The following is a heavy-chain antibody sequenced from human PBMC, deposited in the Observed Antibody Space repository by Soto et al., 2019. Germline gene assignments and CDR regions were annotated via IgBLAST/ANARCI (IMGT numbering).Heavy chain of an antibody. Sequence: GGSLRLSCAASGFTFISYGMHWVLQAPGKGLEWVAVIWYDGSNKYYADSVKGRFTISRDNSKNTLYLQMNSLRAEDTAVYYCARDSGVAGTIYYYGMDVWGQGTTVTVSS. V-gene: IGHV3-33*01. CDR3: ARDSGVAGTIYYYGMDV. CDR2: IWYDGSNK. D-gene: IGHD6-19*01. J-gene: IGHJ6*02. CDR1: GFTFISYG.